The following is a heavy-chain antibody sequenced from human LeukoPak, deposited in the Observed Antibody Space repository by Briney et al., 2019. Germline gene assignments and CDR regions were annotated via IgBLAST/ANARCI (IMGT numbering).Heavy chain of an antibody. CDR2: IYYSGST. V-gene: IGHV4-61*01. CDR3: ARGIRGYFYFDY. D-gene: IGHD2-2*03. J-gene: IGHJ4*02. Sequence: SETLSLTCTVSGGSVSSGSYYWSWIRQPPGKGLEWIGYIYYSGSTNYNPSLKSRVTISVDTSKDQFSLKLSSVTAADTAVYYCARGIRGYFYFDYWGQGTLVTVSS. CDR1: GGSVSSGSYY.